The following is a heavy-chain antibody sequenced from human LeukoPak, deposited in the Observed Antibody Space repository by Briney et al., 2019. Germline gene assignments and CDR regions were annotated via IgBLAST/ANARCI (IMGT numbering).Heavy chain of an antibody. D-gene: IGHD2-2*01. J-gene: IGHJ4*02. V-gene: IGHV3-23*01. CDR1: GFTFISYS. CDR3: AKCGRDILVVATASNY. CDR2: ISGSGDIT. Sequence: PGGSLRLSCAASGFTFISYSIHWVRQAPGRGLEWVSGISGSGDITYYADPVKGRFTISRDNSKNTLYLQMNSLRAEDTAVYYCAKCGRDILVVATASNYWGQGTLVTVSS.